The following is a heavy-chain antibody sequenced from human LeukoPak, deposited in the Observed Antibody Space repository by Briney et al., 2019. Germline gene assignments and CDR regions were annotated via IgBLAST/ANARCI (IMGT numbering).Heavy chain of an antibody. J-gene: IGHJ5*02. CDR2: INEDGSIT. Sequence: GGSLRLSCADSGFSFSRYWMHWVRQVPGKGLVWVSRINEDGSITNYADSVKGRFTISRDNAKRTLYLQMHSLRAEDTAMYYCARDLSGAWDLWGQGTLVTVSS. CDR1: GFSFSRYW. V-gene: IGHV3-74*01. D-gene: IGHD1-26*01. CDR3: ARDLSGAWDL.